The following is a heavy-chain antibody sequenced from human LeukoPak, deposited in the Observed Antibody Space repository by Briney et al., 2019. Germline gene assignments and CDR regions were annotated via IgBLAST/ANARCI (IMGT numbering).Heavy chain of an antibody. V-gene: IGHV3-48*02. D-gene: IGHD2-21*02. CDR3: ARDRYCGGDCYSNAFDI. CDR1: GFTFSSYS. J-gene: IGHJ3*02. CDR2: ISSSSTTI. Sequence: PGGSLRLSCAASGFTFSSYSMNWVRQAPGKGVEWVSYISSSSTTIYYADSLKGRFTISRDNGKNSLYLQMNSLRDEDTAVYYCARDRYCGGDCYSNAFDIWGQGTMVTVSS.